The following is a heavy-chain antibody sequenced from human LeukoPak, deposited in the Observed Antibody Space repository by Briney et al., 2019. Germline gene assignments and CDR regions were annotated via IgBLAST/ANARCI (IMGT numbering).Heavy chain of an antibody. J-gene: IGHJ4*02. V-gene: IGHV3-21*01. CDR2: ISTSSTYI. CDR1: GFTFSTYS. CDR3: ARAPFYDSSGPTIGPYYFDF. Sequence: GGSLRLSCAASGFTFSTYSMNWVRQAPGKGLEWVSSISTSSTYIYYADSVQGRFTISRDYAKDSLYLQMNSLTVDDTAVYYCARAPFYDSSGPTIGPYYFDFWGQGTLVTVSS. D-gene: IGHD3-22*01.